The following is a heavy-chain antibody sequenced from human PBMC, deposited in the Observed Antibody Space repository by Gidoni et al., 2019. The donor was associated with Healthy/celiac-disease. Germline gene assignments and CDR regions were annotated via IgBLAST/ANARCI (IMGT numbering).Heavy chain of an antibody. J-gene: IGHJ4*02. CDR2: IKSKTDGGTT. D-gene: IGHD3-9*01. V-gene: IGHV3-15*01. Sequence: EVQLVESGGGLVKPGGSLRLSCAASGFTFSNAWMSWGRQAPGKGLGWVGRIKSKTDGGTTDYAAPVKGIFTISIDDSKNTLYLQMNSLKTEDTAVYYCTTDTYYDILTGVPVWGQGTLVTVSS. CDR3: TTDTYYDILTGVPV. CDR1: GFTFSNAW.